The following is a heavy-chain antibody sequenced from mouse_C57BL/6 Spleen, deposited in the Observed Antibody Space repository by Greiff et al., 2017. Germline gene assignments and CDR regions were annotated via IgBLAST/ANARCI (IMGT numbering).Heavy chain of an antibody. D-gene: IGHD3-1*01. V-gene: IGHV1-55*01. CDR1: GYTFTSYW. CDR3: ARGLYYFDY. J-gene: IGHJ2*01. Sequence: QVQLKQPGAELVKPGASVKMSCKASGYTFTSYWITWVKQRPGQGLEWIGDIYPGSGSTNYNEKFKSKATLTVDTSSSTAYMQLSSLTSEGSAVYYCARGLYYFDYWGQGTTLTVSS. CDR2: IYPGSGST.